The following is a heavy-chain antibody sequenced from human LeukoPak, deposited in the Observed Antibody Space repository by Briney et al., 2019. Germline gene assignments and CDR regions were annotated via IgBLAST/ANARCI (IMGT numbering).Heavy chain of an antibody. J-gene: IGHJ4*02. V-gene: IGHV3-74*01. CDR1: GFTFRSYW. CDR2: ISSDGSST. D-gene: IGHD6-19*01. Sequence: PGGSLRLSCAASGFTFRSYWMHWVRQAPGKGLVWVSSISSDGSSTNYADSVKGRFTISRDNAKNTLYLQMNSLTAEDTAVYYCARGPYSSALTPDYWGQGTLVTVSS. CDR3: ARGPYSSALTPDY.